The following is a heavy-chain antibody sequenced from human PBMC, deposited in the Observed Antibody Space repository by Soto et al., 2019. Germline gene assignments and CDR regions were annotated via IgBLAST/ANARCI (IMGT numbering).Heavy chain of an antibody. J-gene: IGHJ6*02. CDR3: ATSRGFYAAMDV. CDR1: GGNFRDYA. V-gene: IGHV1-69*01. D-gene: IGHD3-16*01. Sequence: QVHLVQSGTEVKKPGSSVKVSCKASGGNFRDYAISWVRQAPGQGPEWMGGIMAVFGTATYAQKFQGRVTISADEFTTTAYLDLSSLTSGDAAVYYCATSRGFYAAMDVWGQGTTVTVPS. CDR2: IMAVFGTA.